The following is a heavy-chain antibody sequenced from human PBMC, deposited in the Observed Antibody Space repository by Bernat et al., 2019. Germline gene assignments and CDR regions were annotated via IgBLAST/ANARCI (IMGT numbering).Heavy chain of an antibody. CDR3: AGGEYYYDSSGYYDNSAPLDY. Sequence: QVQLVESGGGVVQPGRSLRLSCAASGFTFSSYAMHWVRQAPGKGLEWVAVISYVGSNKYYADSAKGRFTISRDNSKNTLYLQMNSLRAEETAVDYCAGGEYYYDSSGYYDNSAPLDYWGQGTLVTVSS. V-gene: IGHV3-30-3*01. D-gene: IGHD3-22*01. CDR2: ISYVGSNK. CDR1: GFTFSSYA. J-gene: IGHJ4*02.